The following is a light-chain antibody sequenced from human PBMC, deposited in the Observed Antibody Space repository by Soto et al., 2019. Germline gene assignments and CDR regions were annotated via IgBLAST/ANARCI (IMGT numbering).Light chain of an antibody. V-gene: IGKV1-13*02. CDR2: DAS. J-gene: IGKJ3*01. CDR1: HGFGTS. CDR3: QQFNSYPFT. Sequence: AIQLTQSPSSLSASVGDRVTIACRASHGFGTSLAWYQQKAGKPPTLLIYDASSLQSGVPSRFSGSGSGRDVTLTISSLQPEDFATYYCQQFNSYPFTFGPGTKVDIK.